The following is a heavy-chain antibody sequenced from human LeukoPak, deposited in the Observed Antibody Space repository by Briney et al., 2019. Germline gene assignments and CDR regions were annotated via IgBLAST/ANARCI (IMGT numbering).Heavy chain of an antibody. V-gene: IGHV4-39*01. Sequence: SETLSLTCTVSGGSISTSRSYGAWIRQPPGKGLEWIGSISYSGDTYYNPSHESRVTISVDTSKNQFSLKLSSVTAADTAVYYCARPGSSSSDYYYYMDVWGKGTTVTVSS. D-gene: IGHD6-6*01. CDR2: ISYSGDT. CDR3: ARPGSSSSDYYYYMDV. CDR1: GGSISTSRSY. J-gene: IGHJ6*03.